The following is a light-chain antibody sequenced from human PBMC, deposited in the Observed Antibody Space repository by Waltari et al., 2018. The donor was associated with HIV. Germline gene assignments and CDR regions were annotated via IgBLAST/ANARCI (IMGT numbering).Light chain of an antibody. V-gene: IGLV3-19*01. CDR3: GSRDRTGSSYV. CDR2: NGN. Sequence: SSDLTQDPAVSVALGQTVRITCQGDSLRTNYAAWYRQKPGQAPILVIFNGNIRPSGIPDRFSGSASGNTASLTITGALAEDEADYYCGSRDRTGSSYVFGPGTEVTV. CDR1: SLRTNY. J-gene: IGLJ1*01.